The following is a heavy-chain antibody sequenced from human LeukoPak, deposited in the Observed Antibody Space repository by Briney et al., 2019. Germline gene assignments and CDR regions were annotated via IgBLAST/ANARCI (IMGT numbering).Heavy chain of an antibody. D-gene: IGHD2-15*01. Sequence: PGGSLRLSCAASGFTFSSYAMSWVRQAPGKGLEWVSPISGSGGSTYYADSVKGRFTISRDNSKNTLYLQMNSLRAEDTAVYYCAEALLRSVVVVAATPIGLVDYWGQGTLVTVSS. J-gene: IGHJ4*02. V-gene: IGHV3-23*01. CDR1: GFTFSSYA. CDR3: AEALLRSVVVVAATPIGLVDY. CDR2: ISGSGGST.